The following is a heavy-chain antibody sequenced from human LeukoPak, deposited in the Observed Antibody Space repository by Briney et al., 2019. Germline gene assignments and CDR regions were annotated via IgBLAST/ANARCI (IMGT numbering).Heavy chain of an antibody. V-gene: IGHV4-30-2*01. D-gene: IGHD3-10*01. CDR2: TYHSGST. J-gene: IGHJ3*02. CDR1: GGSISSGGYS. CDR3: ASLITMVRGGTDAFDI. Sequence: ASETLSLTCAVSGGSISSGGYSWSWIRQPPGKGLEWIGYTYHSGSTYYNPSLKSRVTISVDRSKNQFSLKLSSVTAADTAVYYCASLITMVRGGTDAFDIWGQGTMVTVSS.